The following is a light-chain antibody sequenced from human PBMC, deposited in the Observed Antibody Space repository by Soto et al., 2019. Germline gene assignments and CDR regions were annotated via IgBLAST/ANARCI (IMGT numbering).Light chain of an antibody. Sequence: QSALTQPPSASGAPGRSVTISCTGTSSDVGGYNYVSWYQQHPGKAPKLMIYEVSKRPSGGPDRFSGSKSGNTASLTVSGLQAEDEADYYCTSYAGSNNFFYVFGTGTKVTVL. CDR1: SSDVGGYNY. CDR3: TSYAGSNNFFYV. J-gene: IGLJ1*01. CDR2: EVS. V-gene: IGLV2-8*01.